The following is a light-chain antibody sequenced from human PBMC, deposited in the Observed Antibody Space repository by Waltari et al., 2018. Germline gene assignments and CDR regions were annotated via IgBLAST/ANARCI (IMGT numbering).Light chain of an antibody. CDR2: YKSDSDK. CDR3: LMWYNNAWI. CDR1: SGFTVGTFI. V-gene: IGLV5-45*01. J-gene: IGLJ2*01. Sequence: QAVLTQPPSLSASPGTSARLTCTLRSGFTVGTFIISWFQQKPGSPPQYLLRYKSDSDKHHCPGVPSRCSGSNDASANAAILLISGLQSEDEADYFCLMWYNNAWIFGGGTKLTVL.